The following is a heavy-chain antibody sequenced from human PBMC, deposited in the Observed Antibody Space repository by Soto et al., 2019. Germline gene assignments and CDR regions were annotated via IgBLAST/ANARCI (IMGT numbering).Heavy chain of an antibody. CDR1: GGTFRNYP. J-gene: IGHJ4*02. Sequence: QVQLVQSGTEVKKPGSSVKLSCKASGGTFRNYPINWVRQAPGQGLEWMGSIFPLTDIPDYAQNFRARLTISAHKSTSTAYMELSILTSDDTAMYFCARGPLVVLNYFESWGQGPLVTVSS. V-gene: IGHV1-69*02. CDR2: IFPLTDIP. CDR3: ARGPLVVLNYFES.